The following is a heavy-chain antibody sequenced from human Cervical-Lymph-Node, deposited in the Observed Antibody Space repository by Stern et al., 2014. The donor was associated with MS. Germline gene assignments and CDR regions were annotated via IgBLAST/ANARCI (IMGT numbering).Heavy chain of an antibody. J-gene: IGHJ3*01. D-gene: IGHD3-3*01. CDR2: IIPLLEMT. Sequence: VQLVQSGAEVKKPGSSVNVSCKASGDTFTLFTYTWVRQAPGQGLEWMGRIIPLLEMTTYAQQFQCRLTITADKPTITVSMELSSLRSDDTAVYFCARDTSVLGIDVWGQGTLVTVSS. CDR1: GDTFTLFT. V-gene: IGHV1-69*09. CDR3: ARDTSVLGIDV.